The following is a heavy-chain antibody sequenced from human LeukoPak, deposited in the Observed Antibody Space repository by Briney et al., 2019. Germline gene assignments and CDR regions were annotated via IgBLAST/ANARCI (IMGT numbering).Heavy chain of an antibody. CDR2: IIPIFGTA. CDR1: GGTFSSYA. CDR3: AREGPNGAAFDI. V-gene: IGHV1-69*05. Sequence: SVKVSCKASGGTFSSYAISWVRQAPGQGLEWMGGIIPIFGTANYAQKFQGRVTITTDESTSTAYMELSSLRSEDTAVYYCAREGPNGAAFDIWGQGTLVTVSS. J-gene: IGHJ4*02. D-gene: IGHD6-25*01.